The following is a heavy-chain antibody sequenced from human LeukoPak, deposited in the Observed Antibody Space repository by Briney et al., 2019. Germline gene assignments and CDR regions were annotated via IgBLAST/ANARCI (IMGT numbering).Heavy chain of an antibody. CDR1: GFTFSSYG. V-gene: IGHV3-30*18. D-gene: IGHD1-26*01. Sequence: GGSLRLSCAASGFTFSSYGMHWVRQAPGKGLEWVAVISYDGSNKYYADSVKGRFTISRDNPKNTLYLQMNSLRAEDTAVYYCAKAMWESGDYYFDYWGQGTLVTVSS. J-gene: IGHJ4*02. CDR2: ISYDGSNK. CDR3: AKAMWESGDYYFDY.